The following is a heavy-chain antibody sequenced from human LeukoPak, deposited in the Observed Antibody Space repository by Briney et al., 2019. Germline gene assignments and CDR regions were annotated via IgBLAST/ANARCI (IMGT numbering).Heavy chain of an antibody. Sequence: PSETLSLTCTVSGGSISSSSYYWGWIRQPPGKGLEWIGSIYYSGSTYYNPSLKSRVTISVDTSKNQFSLKLSSVTAADTAVYYCASSGWYLLPGVYWGQGTLVTVSS. CDR1: GGSISSSSYY. V-gene: IGHV4-39*01. CDR3: ASSGWYLLPGVY. CDR2: IYYSGST. J-gene: IGHJ4*02. D-gene: IGHD6-19*01.